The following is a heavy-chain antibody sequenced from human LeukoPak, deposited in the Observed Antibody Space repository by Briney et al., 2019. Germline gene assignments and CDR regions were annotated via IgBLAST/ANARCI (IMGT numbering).Heavy chain of an antibody. CDR2: IYNTGGP. J-gene: IGHJ6*03. CDR1: GGSIGSYF. D-gene: IGHD3-3*01. V-gene: IGHV4-59*01. CDR3: ARTNFGVVYYYYYYMDV. Sequence: SETLSLTCTVSGGSIGSYFWNWIRQAPGKGLEWIGYIYNTGGPKYNPSLKSRVTISVDTSKNQFSLKLSSVTAADTAVYYCARTNFGVVYYYYYYMDVWGKGTTVTVSS.